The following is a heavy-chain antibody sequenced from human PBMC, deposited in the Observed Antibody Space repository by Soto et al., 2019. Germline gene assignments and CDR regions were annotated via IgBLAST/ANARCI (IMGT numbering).Heavy chain of an antibody. CDR2: IIPILGIA. CDR1: GGAFSSYT. D-gene: IGHD3-3*01. CDR3: ARALDFWSAYFDY. J-gene: IGHJ4*02. Sequence: SVKVSCKASGGAFSSYTISWGRQAPGQGLEWMGRIIPILGIANYAQKFQGRVTITADKSTSTAYMELSSLRSEDTAVYYCARALDFWSAYFDYWGQGSLVTVSS. V-gene: IGHV1-69*02.